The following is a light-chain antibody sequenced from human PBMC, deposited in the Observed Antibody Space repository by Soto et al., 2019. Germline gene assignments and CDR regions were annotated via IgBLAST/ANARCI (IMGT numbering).Light chain of an antibody. CDR2: GAS. CDR3: QQYNNWPLN. Sequence: EIVLTHSPGTLSLSPWERATLSCRASQSVSSDLAWYQQKPGQAPRLLIYGASTRATGIPARFSGSGSGTEFTLTISSLQSEDFAVYYCQQYNNWPLNFGGGTKVDI. J-gene: IGKJ4*01. CDR1: QSVSSD. V-gene: IGKV3-15*01.